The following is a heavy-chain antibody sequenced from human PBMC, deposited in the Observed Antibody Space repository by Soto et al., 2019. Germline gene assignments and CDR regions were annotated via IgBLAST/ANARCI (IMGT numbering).Heavy chain of an antibody. V-gene: IGHV3-48*01. CDR3: AIPGIAAAGTVCQH. CDR1: GFTFSSYS. CDR2: ISSSSSTI. D-gene: IGHD6-13*01. Sequence: EVQLVESGGGLVQPGGSLRLSCAASGFTFSSYSMNWARQARGKGLEWVSYISSSSSTIYHADSVKGRFTISRDNAKNSLCLEMNSLSAEDTAVYYCAIPGIAAAGTVCQHWCQGSLVTVSS. J-gene: IGHJ1*01.